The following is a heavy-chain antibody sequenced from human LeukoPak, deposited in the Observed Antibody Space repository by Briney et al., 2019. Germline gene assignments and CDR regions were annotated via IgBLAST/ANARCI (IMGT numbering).Heavy chain of an antibody. D-gene: IGHD3-3*01. CDR3: ASTSWSGYDY. J-gene: IGHJ4*02. V-gene: IGHV3-7*01. CDR1: GFSLNYYW. Sequence: GGSLRLSCAASGFSLNYYWMTWVRQAPGKGLEWVANIKPDGSEKYYVDSVKGRFIVSRDNAKNSLYLQMNSLRVEDTAVYYCASTSWSGYDYWGQGALVTASS. CDR2: IKPDGSEK.